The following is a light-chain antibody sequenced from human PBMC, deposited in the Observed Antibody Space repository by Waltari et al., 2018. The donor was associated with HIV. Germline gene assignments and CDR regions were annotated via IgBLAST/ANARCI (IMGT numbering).Light chain of an antibody. J-gene: IGKJ4*01. CDR3: QQYYSTPLT. CDR2: WAS. V-gene: IGKV4-1*01. CDR1: QSVLYSSNNKNY. Sequence: DIVMTQSPDSLAVSLGARATINCKSSQSVLYSSNNKNYVAWYQQKPGQPPKLLIYWASTRESGVPDRFSGSGSGTDFTLTINSLQAEDVAVYYCQQYYSTPLTFGGGTKVEIK.